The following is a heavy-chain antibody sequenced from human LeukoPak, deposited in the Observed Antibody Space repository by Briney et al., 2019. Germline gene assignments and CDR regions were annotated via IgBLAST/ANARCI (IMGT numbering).Heavy chain of an antibody. CDR3: AKSKDGYSYNDAFDI. CDR1: GFTLSSYA. CDR2: ISGSGGST. J-gene: IGHJ3*02. Sequence: GGSLRLSCAASGFTLSSYAMSWVRQAPGKGLEWVSAISGSGGSTYYADSVKGRFTISRDNSKNTLYLQMNSLRAEDTAVYYCAKSKDGYSYNDAFDIWGQGTMVTVSS. D-gene: IGHD5-18*01. V-gene: IGHV3-23*01.